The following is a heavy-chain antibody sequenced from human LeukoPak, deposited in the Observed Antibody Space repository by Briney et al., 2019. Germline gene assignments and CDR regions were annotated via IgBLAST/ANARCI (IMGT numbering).Heavy chain of an antibody. Sequence: KPSETLSLTCSISGGSISSTNYYWGWIRQPPGKGLEWIGSIYYSGSTYYNPSLKSRVTISVDTSKIQFPLNLSSVTAADTAAYYCARDSCSSTSCRKKFDDWGQGTLVTVSS. J-gene: IGHJ4*02. CDR2: IYYSGST. D-gene: IGHD2-2*01. V-gene: IGHV4-39*06. CDR3: ARDSCSSTSCRKKFDD. CDR1: GGSISSTNYY.